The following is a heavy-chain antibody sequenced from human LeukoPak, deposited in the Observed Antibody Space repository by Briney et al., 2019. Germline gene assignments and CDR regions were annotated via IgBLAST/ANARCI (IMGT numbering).Heavy chain of an antibody. CDR1: GFTFNDYY. V-gene: IGHV3-74*01. CDR2: ITGDGSST. D-gene: IGHD3-16*01. CDR3: ARIMITFGGVKEGYFDY. Sequence: GGSLRLSCAASGFTFNDYYMHWVRQAPGKGLVWVARITGDGSSTKYADSVKGRFTISRDNAKNSLYLQMNSLRAEDTAVYYCARIMITFGGVKEGYFDYWGQGTLVTVSS. J-gene: IGHJ4*02.